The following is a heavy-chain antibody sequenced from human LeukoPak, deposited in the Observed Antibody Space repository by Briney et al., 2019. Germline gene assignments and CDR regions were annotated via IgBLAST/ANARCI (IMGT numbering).Heavy chain of an antibody. D-gene: IGHD3-22*01. V-gene: IGHV3-48*03. Sequence: QTGGSLRLSCAASGFTFSSYEMNWVRQAPGKGLEWVSYISSSGSTIYYADSVKGRFTISRDNAKNSLYLQMNSLRAEDTAVYYCARDGGGGDYDSSGHQGYWGQGTLVTVSS. CDR3: ARDGGGGDYDSSGHQGY. CDR2: ISSSGSTI. CDR1: GFTFSSYE. J-gene: IGHJ4*02.